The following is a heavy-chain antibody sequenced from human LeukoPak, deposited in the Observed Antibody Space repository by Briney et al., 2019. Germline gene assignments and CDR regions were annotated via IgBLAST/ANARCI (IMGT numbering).Heavy chain of an antibody. CDR2: IIPIFGTA. D-gene: IGHD3-10*01. V-gene: IGHV1-69*05. J-gene: IGHJ5*02. Sequence: GSSVKVSSKASGGTFSSYAISWVRQAPGQGLEWMGGIIPIFGTANYEQKFQGRVTITTDESTSTAYMELSSLRSEDTAVYYCARAFGGWFDPWGQGTLVTVSS. CDR1: GGTFSSYA. CDR3: ARAFGGWFDP.